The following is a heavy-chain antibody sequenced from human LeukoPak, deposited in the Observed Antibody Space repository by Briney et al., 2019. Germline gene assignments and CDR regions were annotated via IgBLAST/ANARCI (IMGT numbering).Heavy chain of an antibody. CDR1: GYTVTSYV. V-gene: IGHV1-18*01. D-gene: IGHD3-10*01. Sequence: ASEKVSCKAAGYTVTSYVISCVRQAPGHAREGRGWISAYNVNANYAQKLQGRVTVTTDTSTSTAYMELRSLRSEDTAVYYCARSQVGYGSGSSSLRPTFDYWGQGTLVTVSS. CDR2: ISAYNVNA. CDR3: ARSQVGYGSGSSSLRPTFDY. J-gene: IGHJ4*02.